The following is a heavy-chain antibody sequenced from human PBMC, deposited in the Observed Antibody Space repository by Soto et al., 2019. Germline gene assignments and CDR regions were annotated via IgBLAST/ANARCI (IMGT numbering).Heavy chain of an antibody. CDR1: GYTFTSYY. D-gene: IGHD2-2*01. Sequence: GASVKVSCKASGYTFTSYYMHWVRQAPGQGLEGMGRINPSGGSTSYAQKFQGRVTMTRDTSTSIVDMERSSLRAEDTAVYYCAGGGYVGPAAGLGGGWDPYWGQGTLVTVSS. V-gene: IGHV1-46*01. J-gene: IGHJ4*02. CDR3: AGGGYVGPAAGLGGGWDPY. CDR2: INPSGGST.